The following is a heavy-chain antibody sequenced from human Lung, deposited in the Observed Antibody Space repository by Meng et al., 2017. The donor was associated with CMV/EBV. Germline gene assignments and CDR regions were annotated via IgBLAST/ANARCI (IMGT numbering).Heavy chain of an antibody. J-gene: IGHJ5*02. D-gene: IGHD3-22*01. Sequence: QVQSVESVCGVLTPGRSLRLSCAAFGFTYSGYAVHWVRQAPGKWLELVAVIAYNGSNKYYSDSVKGRFTISRDNSKNTLYLQMNSLRAEDTAAYYCARDDSSSWGQGTLVTVSS. CDR1: GFTYSGYA. V-gene: IGHV3-30-3*01. CDR2: IAYNGSNK. CDR3: ARDDSSS.